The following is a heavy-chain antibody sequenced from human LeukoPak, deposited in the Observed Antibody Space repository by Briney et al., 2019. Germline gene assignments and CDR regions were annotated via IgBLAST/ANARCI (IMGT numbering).Heavy chain of an antibody. CDR3: ARFSLLRGDSYFDY. D-gene: IGHD4-17*01. CDR2: IYTSGST. V-gene: IGHV4-4*07. Sequence: PSETLSLTCTVSGGSISSYYWSWIRQPAGKGLEWIGRIYTSGSTNYNPSLKSRVTMSVDTSKNQFSLKLSSVTAADTAVYYCARFSLLRGDSYFDYWGQGTLVTVSS. CDR1: GGSISSYY. J-gene: IGHJ4*02.